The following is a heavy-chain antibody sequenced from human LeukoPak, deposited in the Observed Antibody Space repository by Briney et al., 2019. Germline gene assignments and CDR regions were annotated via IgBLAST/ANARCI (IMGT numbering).Heavy chain of an antibody. V-gene: IGHV3-21*01. D-gene: IGHD3-9*01. CDR1: GFSLSSYS. CDR3: ARDGHGDGFLTGYSYFGMDV. Sequence: GGSLRLSCSASGFSLSSYSMNWVRQAPGKGLEWVSSITISSNFIYYADSVKGRFTISRDNAKSSLFLQMNSLRAEDTAVYFCARDGHGDGFLTGYSYFGMDVWGQGTTVTVSS. CDR2: ITISSNFI. J-gene: IGHJ6*02.